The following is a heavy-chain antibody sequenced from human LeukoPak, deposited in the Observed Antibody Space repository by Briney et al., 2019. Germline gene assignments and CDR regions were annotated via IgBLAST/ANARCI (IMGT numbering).Heavy chain of an antibody. CDR2: ISGTGGST. D-gene: IGHD3-10*01. V-gene: IGHV3-23*01. Sequence: GGSLRLSCAASGFTFSNYAMTWVRQAPGKGLEWVSAISGTGGSTYYADSVKGRFTISRDTSKNTLYLQMNSLRAEDTAVYYCAKDVCFGPPYGMDVWGKGTTVTVSS. CDR1: GFTFSNYA. J-gene: IGHJ6*04. CDR3: AKDVCFGPPYGMDV.